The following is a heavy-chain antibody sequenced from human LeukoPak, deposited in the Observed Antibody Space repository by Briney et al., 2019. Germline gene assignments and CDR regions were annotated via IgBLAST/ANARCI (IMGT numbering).Heavy chain of an antibody. CDR2: ISPNGGDA. D-gene: IGHD6-13*01. V-gene: IGHV1-2*02. CDR1: GYTFTGHH. Sequence: GASVKVSCKASGYTFTGHHIYWVRQAPGQGLEWMGWISPNGGDANFAQKFQGRVTMTRDTSISTAYMELSRLRSDDTAVYYCARPKTAAGPGGYYYYYMDVWGKGTTVTVSS. CDR3: ARPKTAAGPGGYYYYYMDV. J-gene: IGHJ6*03.